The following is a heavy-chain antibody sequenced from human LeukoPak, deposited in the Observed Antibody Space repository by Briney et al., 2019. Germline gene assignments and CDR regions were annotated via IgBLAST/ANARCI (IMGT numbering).Heavy chain of an antibody. J-gene: IGHJ4*02. CDR3: ARDFGGTYVAIY. Sequence: SETLSLTCTVSGGSISSGGYYWSWIRQHPGKGLESIGYIYYSGSTYYNSSLKSRVTMSVDTSKNQFSLELSSVTAADTAVYYCARDFGGTYVAIYWGQGTLVTVSS. CDR2: IYYSGST. CDR1: GGSISSGGYY. D-gene: IGHD3-3*01. V-gene: IGHV4-31*03.